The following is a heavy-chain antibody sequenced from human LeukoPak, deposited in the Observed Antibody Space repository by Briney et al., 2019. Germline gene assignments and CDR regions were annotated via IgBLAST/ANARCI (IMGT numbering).Heavy chain of an antibody. V-gene: IGHV4-34*01. D-gene: IGHD3-16*02. J-gene: IGHJ5*02. CDR1: GGSFSGYY. CDR3: ARGTPTPYDYVWGSYRGQWFGP. Sequence: SETLSLTCAVYGGSFSGYYWSWIRQPPGKGLEWIGEINHSGSTNYNPSLKSRVTISVDTSKNQFSLKLSSVTAADTAVYYCARGTPTPYDYVWGSYRGQWFGPWGQGTLVTVSS. CDR2: INHSGST.